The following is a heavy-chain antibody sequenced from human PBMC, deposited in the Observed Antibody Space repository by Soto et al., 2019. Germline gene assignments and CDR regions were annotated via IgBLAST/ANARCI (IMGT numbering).Heavy chain of an antibody. D-gene: IGHD5-12*01. CDR1: GFSFSNHA. CDR2: ISGSGSGT. Sequence: EVQLVESRGGLVQPGGSLRLSCAASGFSFSNHAMTWVRQAPGKGLEWVSAISGSGSGTYYADSVKGRFTISRDNSKNTLYLQMNSLRVDDTAVYYCAKNRATGYDPFDYWGQGSLVTVSS. CDR3: AKNRATGYDPFDY. J-gene: IGHJ4*02. V-gene: IGHV3-23*04.